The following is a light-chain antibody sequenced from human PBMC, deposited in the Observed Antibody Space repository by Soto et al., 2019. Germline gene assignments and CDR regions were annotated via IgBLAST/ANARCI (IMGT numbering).Light chain of an antibody. CDR3: QQDRSSPDT. CDR1: QRVSSS. CDR2: GAY. J-gene: IGKJ2*01. V-gene: IGKV3-20*01. Sequence: ELGLTQSPGTLSLSTGERATLSCGARQRVSSSFAWLQHKPGQAPKLLIYGAYSRASVFPDRFSGSGSGTAFTLTIIRLEPEEFAVYDCQQDRSSPDTFGQGTKLQIK.